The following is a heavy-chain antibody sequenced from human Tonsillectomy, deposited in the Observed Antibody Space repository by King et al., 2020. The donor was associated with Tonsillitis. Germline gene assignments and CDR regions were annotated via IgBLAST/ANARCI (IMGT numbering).Heavy chain of an antibody. J-gene: IGHJ4*02. CDR3: ARLLPEYSRSAGCFDY. D-gene: IGHD6-6*01. V-gene: IGHV4-59*08. CDR1: GGSIRGHY. CDR2: IYSSGST. Sequence: QLQESGPGLAKPSETLSLTCTVSGGSIRGHYWSWIRQPPGKGLEWIGYIYSSGSTNYNPSLKSRVTISVDTSKNQFSLKLSSVTAADTAVYYCARLLPEYSRSAGCFDYWGQGTLVTVSS.